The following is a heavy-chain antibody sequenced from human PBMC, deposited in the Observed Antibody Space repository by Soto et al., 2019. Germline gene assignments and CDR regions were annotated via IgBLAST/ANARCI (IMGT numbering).Heavy chain of an antibody. Sequence: PWGSLRLSCAASGFTFSWYWMRWVRQAPGNGLDWVANISPDGSEENYVDSAKGRFTISRDNARNSLYLQMNSLRDEDTAVYYCVAGNTYWGEGT. D-gene: IGHD6-13*01. CDR3: VAGNTY. J-gene: IGHJ4*02. CDR1: GFTFSWYW. CDR2: ISPDGSEE. V-gene: IGHV3-7*03.